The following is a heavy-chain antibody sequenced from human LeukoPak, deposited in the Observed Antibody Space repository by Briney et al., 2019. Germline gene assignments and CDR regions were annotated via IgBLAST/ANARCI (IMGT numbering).Heavy chain of an antibody. V-gene: IGHV4-30-4*01. D-gene: IGHD4-11*01. J-gene: IGHJ5*02. CDR2: IYYSGST. CDR3: ARYHYYSNWFDP. Sequence: SETLSLTCTVSGGSISSGDYYWSWIRQPPGKGLEWIGYIYYSGSTHYNPSLKSRVTISVDTSKNQFSLKLSSVTAAGTAVYYCARYHYYSNWFDPWGQGTLVTVSS. CDR1: GGSISSGDYY.